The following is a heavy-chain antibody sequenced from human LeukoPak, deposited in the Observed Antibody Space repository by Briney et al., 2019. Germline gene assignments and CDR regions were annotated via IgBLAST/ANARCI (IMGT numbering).Heavy chain of an antibody. D-gene: IGHD3-10*01. CDR3: ARAGGSGSYYYYYYMDV. V-gene: IGHV3-23*01. Sequence: PGGFLRLSCAASGFTFSSYAMSWVRQAPGKGLEGVSAISGSGGSTYYADSVKGRFTISRNNSQNTLYLQMNSLRAEDTAVYYCARAGGSGSYYYYYYMDVWGKGTTVTISS. J-gene: IGHJ6*03. CDR2: ISGSGGST. CDR1: GFTFSSYA.